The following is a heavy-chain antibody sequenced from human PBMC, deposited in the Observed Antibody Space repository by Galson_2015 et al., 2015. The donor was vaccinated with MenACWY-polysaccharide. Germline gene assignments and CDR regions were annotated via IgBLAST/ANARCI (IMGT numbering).Heavy chain of an antibody. D-gene: IGHD6-13*01. Sequence: SLRLACEASGFTFDDYAMHWVRQAPGKGLEWVSGISWNSGSIGYADSVKGRFTISRDNAKNSLYLQMNSLRAEDTALYYCAKDTASTPNAYSSSSGYFDYWGQGTLVTVSS. CDR1: GFTFDDYA. CDR3: AKDTASTPNAYSSSSGYFDY. CDR2: ISWNSGSI. J-gene: IGHJ4*02. V-gene: IGHV3-9*01.